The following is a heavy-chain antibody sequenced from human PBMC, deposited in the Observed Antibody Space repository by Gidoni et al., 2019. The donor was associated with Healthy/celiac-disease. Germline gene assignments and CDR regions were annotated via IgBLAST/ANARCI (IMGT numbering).Heavy chain of an antibody. CDR2: IYYSGST. V-gene: IGHV4-39*01. CDR3: ARKHSSSFYFDY. J-gene: IGHJ4*02. CDR1: GGSISSSSYY. D-gene: IGHD6-13*01. Sequence: QLQLQESGTGLGKTSETLSITCTVSGGSISSSSYYWGWIRQPPGKGLEWIGSIYYSGSTYYNPSLKSRVTISVDTSKNQFSLKLSSVTAADTAVYYCARKHSSSFYFDYWGQGTLVTVSS.